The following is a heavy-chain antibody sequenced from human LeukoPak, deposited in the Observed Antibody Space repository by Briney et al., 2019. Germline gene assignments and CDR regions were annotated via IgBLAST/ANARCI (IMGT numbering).Heavy chain of an antibody. CDR3: AKSIRAYYYMDV. CDR2: ISGSGGNT. Sequence: PGGSLRLSCAASGFTFSSYAMSWVRQAPGKGLEWVSAISGSGGNTNYADSVKGRFTISRDNSKNTLYLQMTSLRAEDTAVYYCAKSIRAYYYMDVWGKGTTVTVSS. V-gene: IGHV3-23*01. J-gene: IGHJ6*03. CDR1: GFTFSSYA.